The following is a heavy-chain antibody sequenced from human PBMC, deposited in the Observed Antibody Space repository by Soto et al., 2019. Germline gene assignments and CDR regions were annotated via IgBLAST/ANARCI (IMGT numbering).Heavy chain of an antibody. V-gene: IGHV4-59*12. CDR2: IYYSGST. Sequence: TLSLTCTVSGGSISSYYWSWIRQPPGKGLEWIGYIYYSGSTNYNPSLKSRVTISVDTSKNQFSLKLSSVTAADTAVYYCARGRIVVVPAAMRNCFDPWGQGTLVTVSS. CDR3: ARGRIVVVPAAMRNCFDP. J-gene: IGHJ5*02. D-gene: IGHD2-2*01. CDR1: GGSISSYY.